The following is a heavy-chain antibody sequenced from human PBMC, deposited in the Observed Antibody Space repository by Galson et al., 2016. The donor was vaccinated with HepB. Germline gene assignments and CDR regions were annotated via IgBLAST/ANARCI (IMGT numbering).Heavy chain of an antibody. Sequence: ETLSLTCIVSGGSISSDYYWGWIRQTPGRGLEWIGSLYSGEDTYYNPSLKSRVTISVDPSKNQFSLKLSSVTASDTAVYYCARHLGYYDSSGYPHDAFDLWGQGTMVTVSS. D-gene: IGHD3-22*01. CDR3: ARHLGYYDSSGYPHDAFDL. CDR1: GGSISSDYY. CDR2: LYSGEDT. V-gene: IGHV4-39*01. J-gene: IGHJ3*01.